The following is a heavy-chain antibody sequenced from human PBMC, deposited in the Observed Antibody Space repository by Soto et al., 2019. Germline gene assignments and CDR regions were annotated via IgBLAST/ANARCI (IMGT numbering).Heavy chain of an antibody. CDR3: AKDDQLRYFDWFPSMGAFDI. J-gene: IGHJ3*02. D-gene: IGHD3-9*01. Sequence: GGSLRLSCAASGFTFSSYGMHWVRQAPGKGLEWVAVISYDGSNKYYADSVKGRFTISRDNSKNTLYLQMNGLRAEDTAVYYCAKDDQLRYFDWFPSMGAFDIWGQGTMVTVSS. CDR1: GFTFSSYG. CDR2: ISYDGSNK. V-gene: IGHV3-30*18.